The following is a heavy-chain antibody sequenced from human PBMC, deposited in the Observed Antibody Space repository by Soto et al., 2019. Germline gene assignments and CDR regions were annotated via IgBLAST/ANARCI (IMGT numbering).Heavy chain of an antibody. V-gene: IGHV1-2*02. CDR3: ARKHYFDY. Sequence: ASVKVSCKASGYPFSDNQIHWLRRAPGQGLEWMGRINPKSDDTNYAQKFQGRVTMTRDTSIDTAYLELTGLTSDDTATYYCARKHYFDYWGQGTLVTVSS. CDR2: INPKSDDT. J-gene: IGHJ4*02. CDR1: GYPFSDNQ.